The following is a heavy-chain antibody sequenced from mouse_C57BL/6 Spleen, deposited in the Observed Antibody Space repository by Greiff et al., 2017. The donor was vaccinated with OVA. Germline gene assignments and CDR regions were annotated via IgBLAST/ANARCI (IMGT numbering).Heavy chain of an antibody. J-gene: IGHJ4*01. CDR1: GYTFTSYW. D-gene: IGHD2-5*01. V-gene: IGHV1-50*01. CDR2: IDPSDSYT. CDR3: ARSNYVGYAMDY. Sequence: QVQLKQPGAELVKPGASVKLSCKASGYTFTSYWMQWVKQRPGQGLEWIGEIDPSDSYTNYNQKFKGKATLTVDTSSSTAYMQLSSLTSEDSAVYYCARSNYVGYAMDYWGQGTSVTVSS.